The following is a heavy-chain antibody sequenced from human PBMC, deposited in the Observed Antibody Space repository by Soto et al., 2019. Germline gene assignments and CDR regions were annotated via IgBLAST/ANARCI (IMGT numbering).Heavy chain of an antibody. CDR1: EFTFDNYA. CDR2: ISWNSGTL. CDR3: AKGRTRPLELGSFGDNAFDV. V-gene: IGHV3-9*01. Sequence: EVQLVESGGGLVQPGRSLRLSCAASEFTFDNYAMPRAPQAPGKGLEWVSGISWNSGTLVYADSVKGRFTISRDNAKNSLFLQMNSLRPEDTALYFCAKGRTRPLELGSFGDNAFDVWGQGTMVTVSS. D-gene: IGHD3-10*01. J-gene: IGHJ3*01.